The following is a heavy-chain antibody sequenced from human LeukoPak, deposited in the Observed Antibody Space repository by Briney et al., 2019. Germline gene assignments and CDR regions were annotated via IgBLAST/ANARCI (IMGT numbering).Heavy chain of an antibody. Sequence: GASVKVSCKASGGTFSSYAISWVRQAPGQGLEWMGGIIPIFGTANYAQKFQGRVTITTDESTSTAYMELRSLRSEDTAVYYCARDGRNYYYDSSGYYAFAHWGQGTLVTVSS. J-gene: IGHJ4*02. CDR3: ARDGRNYYYDSSGYYAFAH. CDR2: IIPIFGTA. D-gene: IGHD3-22*01. CDR1: GGTFSSYA. V-gene: IGHV1-69*05.